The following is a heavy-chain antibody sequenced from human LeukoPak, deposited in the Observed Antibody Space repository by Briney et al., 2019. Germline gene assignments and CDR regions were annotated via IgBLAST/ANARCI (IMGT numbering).Heavy chain of an antibody. CDR2: MNPNSGNT. V-gene: IGHV1-8*01. Sequence: ASVKVSCKASGYTFTSYDINWVRQATGQGLEWMGWMNPNSGNTGYAQKFQGRVTMTRNTSISTAYMELSSLRSENTAVYYCARAIKPLSKIYYFDYWGQGTLVTVSS. D-gene: IGHD4-11*01. J-gene: IGHJ4*02. CDR3: ARAIKPLSKIYYFDY. CDR1: GYTFTSYD.